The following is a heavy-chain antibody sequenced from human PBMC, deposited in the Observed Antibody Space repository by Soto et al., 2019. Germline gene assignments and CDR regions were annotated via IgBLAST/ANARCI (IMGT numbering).Heavy chain of an antibody. Sequence: EVQLVESGGGLVQPGGSLRLSCAASGFTVSSNYMSWVRQSPGKGLEWVSLIYSGGSTKYADSVKGRFTISRDNSKNTLYLQMNSLRADDTAVYYCAALPPPAVTPLQHWGHGTLVTVSS. V-gene: IGHV3-66*01. CDR1: GFTVSSNY. J-gene: IGHJ1*01. CDR3: AALPPPAVTPLQH. CDR2: IYSGGST. D-gene: IGHD4-4*01.